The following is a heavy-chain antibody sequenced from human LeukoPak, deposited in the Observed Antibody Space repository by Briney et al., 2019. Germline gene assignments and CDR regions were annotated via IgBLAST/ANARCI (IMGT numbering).Heavy chain of an antibody. V-gene: IGHV4-61*02. CDR3: ARESITMIVVVIKQAFDI. J-gene: IGHJ3*02. CDR1: GGSISSGSYY. D-gene: IGHD3-22*01. CDR2: INTSGST. Sequence: SQTLSLTCTVSGGSISSGSYYWSWIRQPAGKGPEWIGRINTSGSTNYNPSLNSRVTISVDTSKNQFSLKLSSVTAADTAVYYCARESITMIVVVIKQAFDIWGQGTMVTVSS.